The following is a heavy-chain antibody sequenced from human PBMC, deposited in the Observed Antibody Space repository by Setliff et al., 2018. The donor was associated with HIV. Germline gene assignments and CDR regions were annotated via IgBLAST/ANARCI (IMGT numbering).Heavy chain of an antibody. CDR1: GFTFSSYS. CDR2: ISSDSSPI. J-gene: IGHJ3*02. CDR3: ATEGPSETPDAFDI. V-gene: IGHV3-48*01. Sequence: GGSLRLSCAASGFTFSSYSMNWVRQAPGKGLEWVAYISSDSSPIYYADSVKGRFTISRDNAENSLYLQMNSLRAEDTTVYYCATEGPSETPDAFDIWGQGTMVTVSS.